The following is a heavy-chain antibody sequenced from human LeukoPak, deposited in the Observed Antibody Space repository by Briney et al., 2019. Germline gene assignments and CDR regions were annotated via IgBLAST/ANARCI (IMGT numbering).Heavy chain of an antibody. CDR3: ARDGNAL. CDR2: IYYSGST. D-gene: IGHD1-1*01. J-gene: IGHJ4*02. Sequence: SETLSLTCTVSGGSISSSSYYWGWIRQPPGKGLEWIGSIYYSGSTYYNPSLKSRVTISIDTSKNQFSLKLRSVTAADTAVYYCARDGNALWGQGTLVTVSS. CDR1: GGSISSSSYY. V-gene: IGHV4-39*07.